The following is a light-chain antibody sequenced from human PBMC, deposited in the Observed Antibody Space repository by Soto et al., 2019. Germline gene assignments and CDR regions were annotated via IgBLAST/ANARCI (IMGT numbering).Light chain of an antibody. CDR1: SSNIGAGHD. Sequence: QYALTQPPSVSGAPGQRVTISCTGSSSNIGAGHDVNWYQQILGTAHKLLIYLNNNRPSGVPDRLSGSKSGTSASLAITGLQAEDEADYYCQSYDSSLSAWVFGGGTKLTVL. CDR3: QSYDSSLSAWV. V-gene: IGLV1-40*01. J-gene: IGLJ3*02. CDR2: LNN.